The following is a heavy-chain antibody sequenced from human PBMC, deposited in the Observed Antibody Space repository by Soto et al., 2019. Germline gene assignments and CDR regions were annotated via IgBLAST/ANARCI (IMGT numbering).Heavy chain of an antibody. Sequence: GGSLRLSCSASGFTFSSYAMLWVRQAPGKGLEYVSAISSNGGSTYYADSVKGRFTISRDNSKNTLYLQMSSLRAEDTAVYYCVNQWGSSSWYEHDFDYWGQGTLVTVSS. CDR2: ISSNGGST. J-gene: IGHJ4*02. V-gene: IGHV3-64D*08. D-gene: IGHD6-13*01. CDR1: GFTFSSYA. CDR3: VNQWGSSSWYEHDFDY.